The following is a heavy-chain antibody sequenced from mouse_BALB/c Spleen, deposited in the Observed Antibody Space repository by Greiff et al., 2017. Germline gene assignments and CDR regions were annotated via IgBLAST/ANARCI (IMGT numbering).Heavy chain of an antibody. J-gene: IGHJ1*01. V-gene: IGHV1-5*01. CDR3: TRSYYGNYWYFDV. D-gene: IGHD2-10*01. Sequence: EVKLQESGTVLARPGASVKMSCKASGYSFTSYWMHWVKQRPGQGLEWIGAIYPGNSDTSYNQKFKGKAKLTAVTSASTAYMELSSLTNEDSAVYYCTRSYYGNYWYFDVWGAGTTVTVSS. CDR2: IYPGNSDT. CDR1: GYSFTSYW.